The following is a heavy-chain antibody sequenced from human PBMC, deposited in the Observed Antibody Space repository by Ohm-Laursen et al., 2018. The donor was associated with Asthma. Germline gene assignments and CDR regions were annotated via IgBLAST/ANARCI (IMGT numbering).Heavy chain of an antibody. J-gene: IGHJ4*02. D-gene: IGHD2-15*01. V-gene: IGHV1-46*01. CDR2: INPSGGST. Sequence: GSSVKVSCKASGYTFTSYYMHWVRQAPGQGLEWMGIINPSGGSTSYAQKFQGRVTMTRDTSTSTVYMELSSLRSEDTAVYYCARGLSSGWDIVVPYFDYWGQGTLVTVSS. CDR3: ARGLSSGWDIVVPYFDY. CDR1: GYTFTSYY.